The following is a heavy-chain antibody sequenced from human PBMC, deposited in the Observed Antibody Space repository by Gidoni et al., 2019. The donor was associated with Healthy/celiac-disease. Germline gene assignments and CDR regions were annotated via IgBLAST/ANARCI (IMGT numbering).Heavy chain of an antibody. CDR1: GGSFSGYY. J-gene: IGHJ6*02. Sequence: QVQLQQWGAGLLKPSETLSLTCAVYGGSFSGYYWSWIRQPPGKGLEWIGEINHSGSTNYNPSLKSRVTISVDTSKNQFSLKLSSVTAADTAVYYCARVISVITFGGVIFPPRGMDVWGQGTTVTVSS. CDR2: INHSGST. V-gene: IGHV4-34*01. CDR3: ARVISVITFGGVIFPPRGMDV. D-gene: IGHD3-16*02.